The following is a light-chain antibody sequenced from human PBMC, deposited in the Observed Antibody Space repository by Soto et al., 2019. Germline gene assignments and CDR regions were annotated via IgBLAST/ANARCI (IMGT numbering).Light chain of an antibody. CDR2: EVS. V-gene: IGLV2-14*01. CDR1: SSDFGGYNY. Sequence: QSALTQAASVSGSPGQSITISCTGTSSDFGGYNYVSWYQQHPGKAPKLMIYEVSNRPSGVSNRFSGSKSDNTASLTISGLQAEDEADYYCSSYTSSSTVVFGGGTKVTVL. J-gene: IGLJ2*01. CDR3: SSYTSSSTVV.